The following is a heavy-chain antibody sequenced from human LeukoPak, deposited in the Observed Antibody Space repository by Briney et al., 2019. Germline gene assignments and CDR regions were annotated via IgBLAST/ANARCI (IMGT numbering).Heavy chain of an antibody. CDR1: GFTFSSYG. CDR2: ISYDGSNK. J-gene: IGHJ4*02. D-gene: IGHD7-27*01. Sequence: PGRSLRLSCAASGFTFSSYGMHWVRQAPGKGLEWVAVISYDGSNKYYADSVKGRFTISRDNSKNTLYLQMNSLRAEDTAVYYCAKDSDDLGPDYWGQGTLVTVSS. V-gene: IGHV3-30*18. CDR3: AKDSDDLGPDY.